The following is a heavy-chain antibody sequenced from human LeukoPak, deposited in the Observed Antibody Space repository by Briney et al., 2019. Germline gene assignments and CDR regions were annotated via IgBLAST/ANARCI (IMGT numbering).Heavy chain of an antibody. J-gene: IGHJ4*02. Sequence: GGSLRLSCAASGFTFDDYAMHWVRQTPGRGLEWVSGISWNSGSIGYADSVKGRFTISRDNAKNSLYLQMNSLRAEDTALYYCAKSPGGGSYLDYWGQGTLVTVSS. CDR3: AKSPGGGSYLDY. V-gene: IGHV3-9*01. CDR2: ISWNSGSI. D-gene: IGHD1-26*01. CDR1: GFTFDDYA.